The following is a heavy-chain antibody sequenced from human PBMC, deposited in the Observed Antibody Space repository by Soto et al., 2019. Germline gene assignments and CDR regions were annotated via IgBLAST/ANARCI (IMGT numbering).Heavy chain of an antibody. Sequence: VQLLESGGGLVQPGGSLRLSCAASGFTFSSYAMSWVRQAPGKGLEWVSVISGSGDSKFYADSVKGRITISRDNSKHTLSLQMNSLRGEDTSVYYCAKRGGYYFDNWGQGTLVTVSS. J-gene: IGHJ4*02. V-gene: IGHV3-23*01. CDR3: AKRGGYYFDN. CDR2: ISGSGDSK. CDR1: GFTFSSYA. D-gene: IGHD2-15*01.